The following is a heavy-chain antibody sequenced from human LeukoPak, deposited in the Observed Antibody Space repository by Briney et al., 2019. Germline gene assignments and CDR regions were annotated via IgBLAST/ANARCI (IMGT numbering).Heavy chain of an antibody. CDR2: ISGRGDST. D-gene: IGHD2-15*01. CDR3: AKSGLNRFDY. Sequence: GGTLRLSCAASGFEFDIYGMNWVRQAPGKGLEWVSGISGRGDSTSYADSVKGRFIISRDISKNTLYLQMNSLRAEDTAVYYCAKSGLNRFDYWGQGTLVTVSS. CDR1: GFEFDIYG. V-gene: IGHV3-23*01. J-gene: IGHJ4*02.